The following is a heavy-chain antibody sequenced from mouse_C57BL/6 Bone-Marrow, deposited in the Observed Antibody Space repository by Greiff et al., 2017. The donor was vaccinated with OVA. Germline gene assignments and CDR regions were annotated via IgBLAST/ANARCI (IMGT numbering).Heavy chain of an antibody. D-gene: IGHD1-1*01. J-gene: IGHJ2*01. CDR2: IYPGDGDT. CDR3: ARWVYYYSFDY. Sequence: QVQLQQSGAELVKPGASVKISCKASGYAFSSYWMNWVKQRPGKGLEWIGQIYPGDGDTNYNGKFKGKATLTADKSSSAAYMQLSSRTSEDSAVYFCARWVYYYSFDYWGQGTTLTVAA. V-gene: IGHV1-80*01. CDR1: GYAFSSYW.